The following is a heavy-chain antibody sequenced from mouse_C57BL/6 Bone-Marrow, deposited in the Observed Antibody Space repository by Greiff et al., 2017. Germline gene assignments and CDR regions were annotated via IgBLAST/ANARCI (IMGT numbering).Heavy chain of an antibody. CDR2: IDPSDSYT. D-gene: IGHD1-1*01. CDR1: GYTFTSYW. J-gene: IGHJ2*01. V-gene: IGHV1-50*01. Sequence: VQLQQPGAELVKPGASVKLSCKASGYTFTSYWMQWVKQRPGQGLEWIGEIDPSDSYTNYNQKFKGKATLTVDTSSSTAYMQLSSLTSEDSAVYYCAREKLITTVVAHFDYRGQGTTLTVSS. CDR3: AREKLITTVVAHFDY.